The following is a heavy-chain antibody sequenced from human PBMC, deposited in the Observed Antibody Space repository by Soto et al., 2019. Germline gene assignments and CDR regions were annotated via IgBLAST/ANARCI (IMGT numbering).Heavy chain of an antibody. CDR3: AKDWALIAVAGSTEYFQH. CDR1: GFTFSSYA. V-gene: IGHV3-23*01. J-gene: IGHJ1*01. CDR2: ISGSGGST. Sequence: GGSLRLSCAASGFTFSSYAMSWVRQAPGKGLEWVSAISGSGGSTYYADSVKGRFTISRDNSKNTLYLQMNSLRAEDTAVYYCAKDWALIAVAGSTEYFQHWGQGTLVTVSS. D-gene: IGHD6-19*01.